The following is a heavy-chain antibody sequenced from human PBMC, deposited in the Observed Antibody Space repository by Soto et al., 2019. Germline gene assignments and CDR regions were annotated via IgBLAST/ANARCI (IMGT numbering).Heavy chain of an antibody. Sequence: SETLSLTCTVSGGSISSGDYHWSWIRQPPGKGLEWIGYIYYSGSTYYNPSLKSRVTISVDTPKNQFSLKLSSVTAADTAVYYCARNGDFWSGYLNWFDPWGQGTLVTVSS. CDR3: ARNGDFWSGYLNWFDP. D-gene: IGHD3-3*01. CDR2: IYYSGST. CDR1: GGSISSGDYH. V-gene: IGHV4-30-4*01. J-gene: IGHJ5*02.